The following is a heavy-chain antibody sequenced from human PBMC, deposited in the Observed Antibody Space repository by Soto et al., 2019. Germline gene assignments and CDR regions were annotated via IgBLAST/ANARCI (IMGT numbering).Heavy chain of an antibody. V-gene: IGHV4-31*03. Sequence: SETLSLTCTVSGGSISSGGYYWSWIRQHPGKGLEWIGYIYYSGSTYYNPSLKSRVTISVDTSKNQFSLKLSSVTAADTAVYYCARANCSGGRCYIKPSYYYYYMDVWGKGTTVTVSS. J-gene: IGHJ6*03. D-gene: IGHD2-15*01. CDR1: GGSISSGGYY. CDR3: ARANCSGGRCYIKPSYYYYYMDV. CDR2: IYYSGST.